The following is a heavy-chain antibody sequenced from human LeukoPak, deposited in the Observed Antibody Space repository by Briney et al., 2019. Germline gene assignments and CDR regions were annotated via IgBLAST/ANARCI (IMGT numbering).Heavy chain of an antibody. Sequence: PSETLSLTCTVSGGSISSSSYYWGWIRQPPGKGLEWIGEINHSGSTNYNPSLKSRVTISVDTSKNQFSLKLSSVTAADTAVYYCARTTTADDSSGYLDYWGQGTLVTVSS. D-gene: IGHD3-22*01. CDR2: INHSGST. CDR1: GGSISSSSYY. V-gene: IGHV4-39*07. J-gene: IGHJ4*02. CDR3: ARTTTADDSSGYLDY.